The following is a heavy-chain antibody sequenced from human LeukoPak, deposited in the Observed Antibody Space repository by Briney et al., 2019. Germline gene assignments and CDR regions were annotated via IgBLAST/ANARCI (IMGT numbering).Heavy chain of an antibody. CDR2: INHSGST. CDR1: GGPFSGYY. J-gene: IGHJ6*02. Sequence: PSETLSLTCAVYGGPFSGYYWSWIRQPPGKGLEWIGEINHSGSTNYNPSLKSRVTISVDTSKNQFSLKLSSVTAADTAVYYCARGLSYYYYYGMDVWGQGTTVTVSS. CDR3: ARGLSYYYYYGMDV. V-gene: IGHV4-34*01. D-gene: IGHD5-18*01.